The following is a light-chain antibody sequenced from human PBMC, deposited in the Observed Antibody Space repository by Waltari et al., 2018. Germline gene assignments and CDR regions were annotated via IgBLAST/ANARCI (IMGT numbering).Light chain of an antibody. Sequence: QSALTQPASVSGSPGQSITISCTGTSSYVGTYNFVSWYQQHHGKAPKVMIYDVNRRPSGVSNRFSGAKSGNTASLTISGLQAEDEADYYCCSYAGSTTFVIFGGGTKLTVV. CDR3: CSYAGSTTFVI. V-gene: IGLV2-23*02. CDR2: DVN. CDR1: SSYVGTYNF. J-gene: IGLJ2*01.